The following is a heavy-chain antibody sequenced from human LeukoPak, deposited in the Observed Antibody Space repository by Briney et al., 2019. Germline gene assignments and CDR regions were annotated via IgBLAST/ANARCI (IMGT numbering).Heavy chain of an antibody. D-gene: IGHD6-19*01. Sequence: PSETLSLTCTISGGSVSDYYWSWIRQSPGKGLEWIGYIYYTGSTTYNASLKSRVTMSADTSKNQFSLNLNSVTAADTAVYYCARDQAVGPQRPYFDYWGQGTLVTVSS. CDR2: IYYTGST. J-gene: IGHJ4*02. V-gene: IGHV4-59*02. CDR1: GGSVSDYY. CDR3: ARDQAVGPQRPYFDY.